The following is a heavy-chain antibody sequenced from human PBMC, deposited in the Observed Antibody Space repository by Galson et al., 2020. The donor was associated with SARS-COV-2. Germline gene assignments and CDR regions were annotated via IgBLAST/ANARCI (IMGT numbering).Heavy chain of an antibody. CDR1: GGSINSYY. CDR3: ARGFDY. J-gene: IGHJ4*02. Sequence: SETLSLTCTVSGGSINSYYWSWIRQPPGKGLEWIGYIYYGGSTNYNPSLKSRVTISVDTSKNQFSLKLSSVTAADTAVYYCARGFDYWGQGTLVTVSS. V-gene: IGHV4-59*01. CDR2: IYYGGST.